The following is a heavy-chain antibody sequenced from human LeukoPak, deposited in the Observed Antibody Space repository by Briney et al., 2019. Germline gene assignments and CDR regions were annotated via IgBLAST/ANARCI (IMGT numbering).Heavy chain of an antibody. V-gene: IGHV1-46*01. Sequence: GASVKVSCKASGYTFTSYYMHWVRQAPGQGLEWMGIINPSGGSTSYAQKFQGRVTITADESTSTAYMELSSLRSEDTAVYYCARVGTHSGSFRNPLGAFDIWGQGTMVTVSS. CDR2: INPSGGST. CDR1: GYTFTSYY. CDR3: ARVGTHSGSFRNPLGAFDI. D-gene: IGHD1-26*01. J-gene: IGHJ3*02.